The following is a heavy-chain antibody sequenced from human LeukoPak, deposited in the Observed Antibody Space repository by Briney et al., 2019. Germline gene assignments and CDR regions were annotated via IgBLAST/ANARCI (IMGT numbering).Heavy chain of an antibody. V-gene: IGHV4-61*02. CDR3: ARVAAAGLL. J-gene: IGHJ4*02. CDR2: IYTSGST. CDR1: GGSISSGSYY. Sequence: SETLSLTCTVSGGSISSGSYYWSWIRQPAGKGLEWIGRIYTSGSTNYNPSLKSRVTISVDTSKNQFSLKLSSVTAADTAVYYCARVAAAGLLWGQGTLVTVSS. D-gene: IGHD6-13*01.